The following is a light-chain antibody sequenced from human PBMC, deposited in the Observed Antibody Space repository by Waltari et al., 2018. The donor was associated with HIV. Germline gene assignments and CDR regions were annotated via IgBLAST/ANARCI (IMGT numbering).Light chain of an antibody. J-gene: IGLJ1*01. V-gene: IGLV1-47*01. Sequence: QSVLTQPPSASGTPGQTVTISCSGSSSNIGNDNVYWYQQLPGMTPKLLIYKNYQRPVGVPDRLAGPKSGTSASLAISGLRSEDEADYYCVGWDGSLSGYVFGAGTTVTVL. CDR1: SSNIGNDN. CDR2: KNY. CDR3: VGWDGSLSGYV.